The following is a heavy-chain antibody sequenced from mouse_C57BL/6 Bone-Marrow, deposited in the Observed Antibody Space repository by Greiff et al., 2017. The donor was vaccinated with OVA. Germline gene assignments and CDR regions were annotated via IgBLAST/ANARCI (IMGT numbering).Heavy chain of an antibody. CDR1: GFSLTSYG. CDR2: IWRGGST. J-gene: IGHJ4*01. Sequence: VKVEESGPGLVQPSQSLSITCTVSGFSLTSYGVHWVRQSPGKGLEWLGVIWRGGSTDYNAAFMSRLSITKDNSKSQVFFKMNSLQADDTAIYYCAKKELLGYAMDYWGQGTSVTVSS. V-gene: IGHV2-5*01. CDR3: AKKELLGYAMDY. D-gene: IGHD1-1*01.